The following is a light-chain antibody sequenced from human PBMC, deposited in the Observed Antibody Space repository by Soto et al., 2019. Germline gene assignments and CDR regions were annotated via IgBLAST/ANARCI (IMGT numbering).Light chain of an antibody. V-gene: IGKV3-15*01. CDR1: QSVYSN. J-gene: IGKJ4*01. CDR2: SAS. CDR3: QQHSNWPLT. Sequence: EIVMTQSPATLSVSPGERASLSCRASQSVYSNLAWYQQKPGQAPRLLIYSASTRATGIPARFSGSGSGTEFTLTISSLQSEDFAVYYCQQHSNWPLTFGGGTKVDIK.